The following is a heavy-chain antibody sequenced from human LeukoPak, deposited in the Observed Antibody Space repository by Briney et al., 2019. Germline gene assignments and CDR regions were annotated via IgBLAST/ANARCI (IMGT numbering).Heavy chain of an antibody. CDR3: ARITGMNYVADV. Sequence: GLSLRLSCAASGFTFTSHGMHWVRQAPGKGLEWVALIWYDGSKKYYVDSVKGRFTISRDDSKNTLYLQMDSLRVEDTAVYYCARITGMNYVADVWGQGTTVTVS. D-gene: IGHD1-7*01. CDR1: GFTFTSHG. CDR2: IWYDGSKK. J-gene: IGHJ6*02. V-gene: IGHV3-33*01.